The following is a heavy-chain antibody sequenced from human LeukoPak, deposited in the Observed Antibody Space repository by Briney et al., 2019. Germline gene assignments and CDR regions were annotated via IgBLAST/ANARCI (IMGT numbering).Heavy chain of an antibody. Sequence: PSETLSLTCTVSGGSISSSSYYWGWIRQPPGKGLEWIGSIYYSGSTYYNPSLKSRVTISVDTSKNQVSLKLSSVTAADTAVYYCARDGGSDSSGYHYWGQGTLVTVSS. V-gene: IGHV4-39*02. CDR2: IYYSGST. J-gene: IGHJ4*02. CDR1: GGSISSSSYY. D-gene: IGHD3-22*01. CDR3: ARDGGSDSSGYHY.